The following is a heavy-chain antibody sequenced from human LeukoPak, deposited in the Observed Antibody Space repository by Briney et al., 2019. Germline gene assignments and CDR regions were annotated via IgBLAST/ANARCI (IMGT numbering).Heavy chain of an antibody. CDR1: GFTFSSYA. CDR3: AKDRVIAAAGTDSAAWFDP. V-gene: IGHV3-23*01. Sequence: PGGSLRLSCAASGFTFSSYAMSWVRQAPGKGLEWVSAISGSGGSTYYADSVKGRFTISRDNSKNTLYLQMNRLRAEDTAVYYCAKDRVIAAAGTDSAAWFDPWGQGTLVTVSS. CDR2: ISGSGGST. D-gene: IGHD6-13*01. J-gene: IGHJ5*02.